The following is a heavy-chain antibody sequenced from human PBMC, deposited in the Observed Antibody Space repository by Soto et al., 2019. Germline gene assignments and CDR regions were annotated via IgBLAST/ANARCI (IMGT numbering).Heavy chain of an antibody. CDR1: GGTFSSYA. D-gene: IGHD6-13*01. V-gene: IGHV1-69*01. J-gene: IGHJ4*02. CDR3: ARSRYLIAPRAFFVY. Sequence: QVQLVQSGAEVKKPGSSVKVSCKASGGTFSSYAISWVRQAPGQGLEWMGGIIPIFGTANYAEKFQGRVTITAHESTSTAYMELSSLRSEDTAVYYCARSRYLIAPRAFFVYWGQGTLVTVYS. CDR2: IIPIFGTA.